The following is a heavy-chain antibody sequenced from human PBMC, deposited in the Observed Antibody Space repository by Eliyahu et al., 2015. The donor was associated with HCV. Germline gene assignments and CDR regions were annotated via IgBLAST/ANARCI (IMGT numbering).Heavy chain of an antibody. D-gene: IGHD4-11*01. CDR3: AREHSNYLYYYYGMDV. CDR1: SSYG. V-gene: IGHV3-33*01. CDR2: IWYDGSNK. Sequence: SSYGMHWVRQAPGKGLEWVADIWYDGSNKYYADSVKGRFTISRDNSKNTLYLQMNSLRAEDTAVYYCAREHSNYLYYYYGMDVWGQGTTVTVSS. J-gene: IGHJ6*02.